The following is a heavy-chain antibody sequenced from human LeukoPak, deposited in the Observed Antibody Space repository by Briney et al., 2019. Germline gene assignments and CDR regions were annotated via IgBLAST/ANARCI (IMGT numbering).Heavy chain of an antibody. Sequence: GGSLRLSCAASGFTFSSYSMNWGRQAPGKGLEWVAKIKQDGTEKYYVDSVKGRFTISRDNAKNSLYLHMNSVRAEDSAVYYCARGFYSGAYWGQGTLVTVSS. J-gene: IGHJ4*02. CDR1: GFTFSSYS. V-gene: IGHV3-7*04. CDR2: IKQDGTEK. CDR3: ARGFYSGAY. D-gene: IGHD5-12*01.